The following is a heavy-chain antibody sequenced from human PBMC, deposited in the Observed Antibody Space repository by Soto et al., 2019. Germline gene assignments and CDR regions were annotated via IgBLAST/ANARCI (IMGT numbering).Heavy chain of an antibody. J-gene: IGHJ5*02. Sequence: LRLSCAASGFTFSSYSMNWVRQAPGKGLEWVSSISSSSSYIYYADSVKGRFTISRDNAKNSLYLQMNSLRAEDTAVYYCARDHLYFSVGSCPSWFDPPGQATFVTVS. V-gene: IGHV3-21*01. CDR3: ARDHLYFSVGSCPSWFDP. CDR1: GFTFSSYS. D-gene: IGHD2-15*01. CDR2: ISSSSSYI.